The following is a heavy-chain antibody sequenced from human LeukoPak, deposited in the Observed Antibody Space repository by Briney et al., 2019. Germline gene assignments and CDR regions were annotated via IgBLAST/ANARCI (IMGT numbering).Heavy chain of an antibody. J-gene: IGHJ4*02. CDR1: GFTPSNYW. D-gene: IGHD1-7*01. Sequence: PGGSLRLSCAASGFTPSNYWMRWVCHAPGKGGEWVGNINQDGSEIYYVNSVKGRFTISRDNAKNSLYLQMNSLRAEDTAIYFCAREDDWNYEDYWGQGTLVTVSS. V-gene: IGHV3-7*01. CDR2: INQDGSEI. CDR3: AREDDWNYEDY.